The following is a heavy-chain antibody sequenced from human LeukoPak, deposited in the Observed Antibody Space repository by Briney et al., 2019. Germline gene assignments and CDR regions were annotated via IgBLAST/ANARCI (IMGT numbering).Heavy chain of an antibody. CDR2: ISSSSSTI. CDR3: ARVPQPSYSSGWLNDY. J-gene: IGHJ4*02. CDR1: GFTFSSYS. Sequence: AGGSLRLSRAASGFTFSSYSMNWVRQAPGKGLEWVSYISSSSSTIYYADSVKGRFTISRDNAKNSLYLQMNSLRAEDTAVYYCARVPQPSYSSGWLNDYWGQGTLVTVSS. V-gene: IGHV3-48*01. D-gene: IGHD6-19*01.